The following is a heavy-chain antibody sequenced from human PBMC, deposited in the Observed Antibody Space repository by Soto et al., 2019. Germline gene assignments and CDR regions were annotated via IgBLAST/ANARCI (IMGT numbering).Heavy chain of an antibody. V-gene: IGHV1-18*01. Sequence: ASVKVSCKASGYTFTSYGSSWVRQAPGQGLEGMGWISAYNGNTNYAQKLQGRVTMTTDTSTSTAYMELRSLRSDDTAVYYCARGSGYYDFWSGYLIAYYYYGMDVWGQGTTVTVSS. CDR1: GYTFTSYG. CDR2: ISAYNGNT. D-gene: IGHD3-3*01. CDR3: ARGSGYYDFWSGYLIAYYYYGMDV. J-gene: IGHJ6*02.